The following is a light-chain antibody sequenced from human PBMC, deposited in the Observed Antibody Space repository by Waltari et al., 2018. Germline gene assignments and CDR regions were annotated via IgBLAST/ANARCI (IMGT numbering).Light chain of an antibody. CDR3: NSYSSTTTLV. J-gene: IGLJ2*01. V-gene: IGLV2-14*03. CDR1: SNDVGGYDY. Sequence: QSALTQPASVSGSPGQSITISCTGTSNDVGGYDYVSWYQQHPDKAPKLVIFDVNNRPSGVSRRFSASKSGNTASLTISGLQAEDEAVYYCNSYSSTTTLVFGGGTKVTVL. CDR2: DVN.